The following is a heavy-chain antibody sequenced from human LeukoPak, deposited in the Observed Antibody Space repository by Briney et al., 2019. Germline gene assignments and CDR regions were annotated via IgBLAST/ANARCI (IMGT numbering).Heavy chain of an antibody. CDR2: ISGSGGST. D-gene: IGHD2-2*01. V-gene: IGHV3-23*01. CDR1: GFTFSNYA. CDR3: AKDDCSSSGCYVDY. Sequence: PGASLRLSCAASGFTFSNYAMSWVRQAPGKGLEWVSGISGSGGSTYYADSVKGRFTISRDNSKNTLYLQMNNLRAEDTAVYYCAKDDCSSSGCYVDYWGQGTLVTVSS. J-gene: IGHJ4*02.